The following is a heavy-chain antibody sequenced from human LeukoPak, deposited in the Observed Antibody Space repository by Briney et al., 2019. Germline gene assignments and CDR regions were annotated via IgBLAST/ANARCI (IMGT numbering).Heavy chain of an antibody. CDR2: IIPIFGTA. CDR1: GGTFSSYA. CDR3: ARGGDGASSPYYYYYMDV. J-gene: IGHJ6*03. Sequence: GASVKVSCKASGGTFSSYAISWVRQAPGQGLEWMGGIIPIFGTANYAQKFQGRVTITADESTSTAYMELSSLRSEDTAVYYCARGGDGASSPYYYYYMDVWGKGTTVTVSS. D-gene: IGHD3-16*01. V-gene: IGHV1-69*01.